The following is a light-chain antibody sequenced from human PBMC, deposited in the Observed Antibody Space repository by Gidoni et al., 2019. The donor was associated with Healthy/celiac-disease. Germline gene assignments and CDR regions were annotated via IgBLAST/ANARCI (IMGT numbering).Light chain of an antibody. CDR3: QQRSNWLPYT. V-gene: IGKV3-11*01. Sequence: EIVLTQSPATLSLSPGERATLSCRASQSVSSYLAWSQQIPGQAPRLLIYHASNKATGIPARFSGSGSGKDFTLTISSLEPEDFAVYYCQQRSNWLPYTFXQXTKLEIK. J-gene: IGKJ2*01. CDR1: QSVSSY. CDR2: HAS.